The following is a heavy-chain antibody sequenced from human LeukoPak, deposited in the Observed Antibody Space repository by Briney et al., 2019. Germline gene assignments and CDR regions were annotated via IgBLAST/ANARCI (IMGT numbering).Heavy chain of an antibody. D-gene: IGHD3-10*01. CDR3: ARGRRTMVRGVIASELGY. Sequence: GASVKVSCKASGYTFTSYDINWVRQATGQGLEWMGWMNPNSGNTGYAQKFQGRVTITRNTSISTAYMELSSLRSEDTAVYYCARGRRTMVRGVIASELGYRGQGTLVTVSS. CDR1: GYTFTSYD. CDR2: MNPNSGNT. V-gene: IGHV1-8*03. J-gene: IGHJ4*02.